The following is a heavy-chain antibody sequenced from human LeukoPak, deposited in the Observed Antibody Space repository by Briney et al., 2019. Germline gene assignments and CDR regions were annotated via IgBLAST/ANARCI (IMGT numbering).Heavy chain of an antibody. D-gene: IGHD2-2*01. V-gene: IGHV1-3*01. J-gene: IGHJ4*02. CDR3: ARSYIVVVPAVYFDY. CDR1: GYTFSTYA. Sequence: GASVKVSCKTSGYTFSTYAIQWVRQAPGQRLEWMGWINGGDGNTKFSQKFQGRVTITRDTSARSSYMELSSLRPEDTAVYYCARSYIVVVPAVYFDYWGRGTLVTVSS. CDR2: INGGDGNT.